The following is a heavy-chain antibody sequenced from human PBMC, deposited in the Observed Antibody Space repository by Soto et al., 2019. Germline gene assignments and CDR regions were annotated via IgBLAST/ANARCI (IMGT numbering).Heavy chain of an antibody. CDR1: GFTFSSYV. Sequence: QVQLVESGGGVVQPGRSLRLSCAASGFTFSSYVMHWVRQAPGKGLEWVAVISYDGSNKYYADCVKGRFTISRDNSKNTLYLQMNSLRAEDTAVYYCARDQGRYYYYYGMDVWGQGTTVTASS. CDR3: ARDQGRYYYYYGMDV. J-gene: IGHJ6*02. CDR2: ISYDGSNK. V-gene: IGHV3-30-3*01. D-gene: IGHD3-10*01.